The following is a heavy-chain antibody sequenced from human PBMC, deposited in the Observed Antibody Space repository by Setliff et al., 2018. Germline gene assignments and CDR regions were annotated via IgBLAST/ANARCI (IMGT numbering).Heavy chain of an antibody. CDR3: ARVSGFLYVDV. J-gene: IGHJ6*03. Sequence: PSETLSLTCNVSGGSISSRTYYWSWIRQPAGKGLEWIGHIYTSWSTNYKPSLKSRVTMSVDATKNQFSLKLTSVTAADTAVYYCARVSGFLYVDVWGKGTTVTVSS. CDR2: IYTSWST. V-gene: IGHV4-61*09. D-gene: IGHD3-3*01. CDR1: GGSISSRTYY.